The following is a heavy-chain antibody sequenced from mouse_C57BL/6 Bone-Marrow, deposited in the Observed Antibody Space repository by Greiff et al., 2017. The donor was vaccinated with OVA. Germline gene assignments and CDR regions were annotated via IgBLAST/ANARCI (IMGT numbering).Heavy chain of an antibody. CDR3: TSIYYYGSSYVKAMDY. V-gene: IGHV1-5*01. CDR2: IYPGNSYT. J-gene: IGHJ4*01. D-gene: IGHD1-1*01. Sequence: VQLQQSGTVLARPGASVKMSCKTSGYTFTSYWMHWVKQRPGQGLEWIGAIYPGNSYTSYNQKFKGKAKLTAVTSASTAYMELSSLTNEDSAVYYCTSIYYYGSSYVKAMDYWGQGTSVTVSS. CDR1: GYTFTSYW.